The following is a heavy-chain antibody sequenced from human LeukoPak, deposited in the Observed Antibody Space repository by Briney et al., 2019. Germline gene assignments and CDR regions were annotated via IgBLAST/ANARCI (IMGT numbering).Heavy chain of an antibody. J-gene: IGHJ4*02. CDR3: ARHFYYDGSGPYLVN. V-gene: IGHV1-18*01. D-gene: IGHD3-22*01. CDR2: ISSDDGNT. Sequence: GASVKVSCKTSGYTFTAYGITWVRQAPGQGLEWMGRISSDDGNTKYAQKLQGRVTITTDTSTNTAYMEVRSLKSDDTAVYYCARHFYYDGSGPYLVNWGQGTLVTVSS. CDR1: GYTFTAYG.